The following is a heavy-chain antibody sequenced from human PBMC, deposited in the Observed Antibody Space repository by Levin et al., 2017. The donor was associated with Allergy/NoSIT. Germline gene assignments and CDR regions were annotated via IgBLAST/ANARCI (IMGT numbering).Heavy chain of an antibody. Sequence: LSLTCAASGFTFSSYGMNWVRQAPGKGLEWVSTISSSGGSTWYADSVKGRFTISRDNSKNTLYLQMNSLRPEDTAVYFCAKGTYLKGCSGGSCSRGIDFWGQGTLVTVSS. V-gene: IGHV3-23*01. CDR2: ISSSGGST. J-gene: IGHJ4*02. CDR1: GFTFSSYG. D-gene: IGHD2-15*01. CDR3: AKGTYLKGCSGGSCSRGIDF.